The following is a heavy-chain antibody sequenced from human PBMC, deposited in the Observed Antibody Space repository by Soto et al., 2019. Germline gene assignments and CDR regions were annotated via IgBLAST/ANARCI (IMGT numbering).Heavy chain of an antibody. CDR2: ISGSGGST. CDR3: AKGTTVSTRITIFGVYYGMDV. Sequence: GGSLRLSCAASGFTFSSYAMSWVRQAPGKGLGWVSAISGSGGSTYYADSVKGRFTISRDNSKNTLHLQMNSLRAEDTAVYYCAKGTTVSTRITIFGVYYGMDVWGQGTTVTVSS. J-gene: IGHJ6*02. D-gene: IGHD3-3*01. CDR1: GFTFSSYA. V-gene: IGHV3-23*01.